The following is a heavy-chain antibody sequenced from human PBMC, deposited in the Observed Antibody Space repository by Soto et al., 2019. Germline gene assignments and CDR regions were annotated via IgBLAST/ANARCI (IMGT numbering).Heavy chain of an antibody. CDR2: IIPLLGTP. CDR3: ARESSSPNYYYYGMDV. J-gene: IGHJ6*02. Sequence: QVQLVQSGAEVKKPGSSVKVSCRASGGTFSSYAVSWVRQAPGQGLEWLGVIIPLLGTPKYAQKFQGRVTMTADDSATTAYMELTSLRSDDTAVYYCARESSSPNYYYYGMDVWGQGTTVTVSS. V-gene: IGHV1-69*01. CDR1: GGTFSSYA. D-gene: IGHD6-6*01.